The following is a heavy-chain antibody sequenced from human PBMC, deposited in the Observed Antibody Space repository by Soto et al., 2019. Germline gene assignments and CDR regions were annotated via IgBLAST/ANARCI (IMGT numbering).Heavy chain of an antibody. CDR2: INHSGST. J-gene: IGHJ4*02. Sequence: SETLPLTCAVYGGSFSGYYWSWIRQPPGKGLEWIGEINHSGSTNYNPSLKSRVTISVDTSKNQFSLKLSSVTAADTAVYYCANRRGRHSEAYIDYWGQGTLVTGSS. V-gene: IGHV4-34*01. CDR1: GGSFSGYY. CDR3: ANRRGRHSEAYIDY. D-gene: IGHD1-26*01.